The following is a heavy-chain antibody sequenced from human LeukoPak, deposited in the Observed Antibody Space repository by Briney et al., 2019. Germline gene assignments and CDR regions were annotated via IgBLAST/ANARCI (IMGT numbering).Heavy chain of an antibody. CDR2: ISSSSSTI. CDR1: GFTFSSHS. D-gene: IGHD3-22*01. Sequence: GGSLRLSCAASGFTFSSHSMNWVRQAPGKGLEWVSYISSSSSTIYHADSVKGRFTISRDNAKNLLYLQMNSLRAEDTAVYYCARGAYYYEDWGQGTLVTVSS. J-gene: IGHJ4*02. CDR3: ARGAYYYED. V-gene: IGHV3-48*01.